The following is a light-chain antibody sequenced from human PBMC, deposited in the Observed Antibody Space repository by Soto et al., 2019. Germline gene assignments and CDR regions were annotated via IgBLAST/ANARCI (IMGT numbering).Light chain of an antibody. V-gene: IGKV3-15*01. CDR3: QQYNSWPPIT. Sequence: EIVLTQSPGTLSLSPGERATLSCRAIQNVNSDFFAWYQQKAGQAPRLLIYGVSSRATGIPARFSGSGSGTEFTLSISSLQSEDFAVYYCQQYNSWPPITFGQGTRLEIK. J-gene: IGKJ5*01. CDR2: GVS. CDR1: QNVNSD.